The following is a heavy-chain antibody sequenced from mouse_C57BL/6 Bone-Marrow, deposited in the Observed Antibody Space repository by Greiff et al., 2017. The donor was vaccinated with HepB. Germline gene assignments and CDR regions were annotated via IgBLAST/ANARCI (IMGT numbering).Heavy chain of an antibody. J-gene: IGHJ1*03. V-gene: IGHV1-85*01. D-gene: IGHD1-1*01. Sequence: VQLQQSGPELLKPGASVKLSCKASGYTFTSYDINWVKQRPGQVLEWIGWIYPRNGSTRYNEKFKGKATLTVDTSSSTAYMELRSLTSEDSAVYFCAREDYYGSIYVGYFDVWGTGTTVTVSS. CDR2: IYPRNGST. CDR3: AREDYYGSIYVGYFDV. CDR1: GYTFTSYD.